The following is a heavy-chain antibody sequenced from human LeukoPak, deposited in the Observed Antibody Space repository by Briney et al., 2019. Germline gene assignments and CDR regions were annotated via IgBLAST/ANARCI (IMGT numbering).Heavy chain of an antibody. Sequence: ASVKVSCKASGYTFTSYGINWVRQAPGQGLEWMGMINPSGGSTIYAQNFQGRVTMTRDMSTSTVYMELSSLRSEDTAVYYCARVHHYFDIAFDYWGQGTLVIVSS. J-gene: IGHJ4*02. CDR3: ARVHHYFDIAFDY. CDR2: INPSGGST. V-gene: IGHV1-46*01. CDR1: GYTFTSYG. D-gene: IGHD3-22*01.